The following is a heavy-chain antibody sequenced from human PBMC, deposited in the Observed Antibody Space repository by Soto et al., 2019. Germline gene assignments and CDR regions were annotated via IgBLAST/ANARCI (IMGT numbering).Heavy chain of an antibody. CDR3: ARGGGSGWSPILS. CDR2: ISSSGSTI. V-gene: IGHV3-48*03. CDR1: GFTFSSYE. Sequence: PGGSLRLSCAASGFTFSSYEMNWVRQAPGKGLEWVSYISSSGSTIYYADSVKGRFTISRDNAKNSLYLQMNSLWAEDTAVYYCARGGGSGWSPILSWGQGALVTVSS. J-gene: IGHJ4*02. D-gene: IGHD6-19*01.